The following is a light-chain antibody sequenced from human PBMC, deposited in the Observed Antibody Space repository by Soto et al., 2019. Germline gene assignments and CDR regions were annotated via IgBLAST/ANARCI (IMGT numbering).Light chain of an antibody. CDR1: SSDIGSYNL. V-gene: IGLV2-23*02. J-gene: IGLJ3*02. Sequence: QSVLTQPASVPGSPGQSITVSCTGTSSDIGSYNLVSWYQHHPGKAPKLMIYAVSKRPSGVSSRFSGSKSGNTASLTISGLQAEDEADYFCCSYAGSSTLLFGGGTKLTVL. CDR2: AVS. CDR3: CSYAGSSTLL.